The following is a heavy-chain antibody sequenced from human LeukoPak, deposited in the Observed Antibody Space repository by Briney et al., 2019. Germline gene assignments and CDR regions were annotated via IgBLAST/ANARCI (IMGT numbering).Heavy chain of an antibody. CDR3: ARAGDISPFDY. CDR2: MNPNSGNT. V-gene: IGHV1-8*01. CDR1: GYTFTSYD. Sequence: GGSVKVSCKASGYTFTSYDINWVRQATGQGLEWMGWMNPNSGNTGYAQKFQGRVTITRDTSASTAYMELSSLRSEDTAVYYCARAGDISPFDYWGQGTLVTVSS. J-gene: IGHJ4*02. D-gene: IGHD2-15*01.